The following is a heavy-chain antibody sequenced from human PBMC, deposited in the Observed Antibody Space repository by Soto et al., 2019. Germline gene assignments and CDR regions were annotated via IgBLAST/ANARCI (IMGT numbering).Heavy chain of an antibody. V-gene: IGHV4-4*09. Sequence: SETLSLTCTVSGDSVSNQYWSWIRRPPGRGLEWIGYIYRSGSTKYNPSLKSRLTISVDTSKNQFSLKLSSVTAADTAVYYCARTLDYGHMDVWGKGTTVTVSS. J-gene: IGHJ6*03. D-gene: IGHD3-16*01. CDR2: IYRSGST. CDR3: ARTLDYGHMDV. CDR1: GDSVSNQY.